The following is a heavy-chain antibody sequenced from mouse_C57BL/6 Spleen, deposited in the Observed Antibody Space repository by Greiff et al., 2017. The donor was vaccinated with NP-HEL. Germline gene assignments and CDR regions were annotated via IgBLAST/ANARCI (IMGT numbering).Heavy chain of an antibody. CDR2: IDPETGGT. V-gene: IGHV1-15*01. J-gene: IGHJ1*03. CDR1: GFTITDYE. Sequence: VQVVESGAELVRPGASVTLSCKASGFTITDYEMHWVKQTPVHGLEWIGAIDPETGGTAYNQKFQGKAILTADKSSSTAYMELRSLTTEDSAVYYCTREQVDWYFDVWGTGTTVTVSS. D-gene: IGHD1-1*01. CDR3: TREQVDWYFDV.